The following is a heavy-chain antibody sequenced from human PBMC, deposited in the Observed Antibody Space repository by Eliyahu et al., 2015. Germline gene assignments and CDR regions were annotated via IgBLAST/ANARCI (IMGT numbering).Heavy chain of an antibody. D-gene: IGHD6-6*01. J-gene: IGHJ4*02. CDR2: MSFDGSDK. CDR3: AKVGGQQLVWDYFDY. V-gene: IGHV3-30*18. CDR1: XFTFSPYX. Sequence: QVQLVESGGDVVQPGXSLRLSCAASXFTFSPYXMHWVRQAPGRGLEWVAVMSFDGSDKYYADSVKGRFTISRDNFKNTLFLQMNSLRAADTGVYYCAKVGGQQLVWDYFDYWGQGTLVTVSS.